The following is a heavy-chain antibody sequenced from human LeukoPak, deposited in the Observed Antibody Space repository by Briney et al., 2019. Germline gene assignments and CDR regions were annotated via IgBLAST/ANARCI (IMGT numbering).Heavy chain of an antibody. V-gene: IGHV4-4*07. CDR3: ASITRVRGLNDAFDI. D-gene: IGHD3-10*01. CDR1: GGSISSYH. J-gene: IGHJ3*02. Sequence: SETLSLTCTVSGGSISSYHWSWIRQPAGKGLEWIGRIYTSGSTNYNPSLKSRVTMSVDTSKNQFSLKLSSVTAADTAVYYCASITRVRGLNDAFDICGQGTMVTVSS. CDR2: IYTSGST.